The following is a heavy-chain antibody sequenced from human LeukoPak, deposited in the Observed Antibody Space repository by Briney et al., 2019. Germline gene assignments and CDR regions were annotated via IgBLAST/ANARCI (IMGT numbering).Heavy chain of an antibody. CDR1: GYTFTGYY. V-gene: IGHV1-2*02. J-gene: IGHJ4*02. CDR2: INPNSGGT. Sequence: ASVKVSCKASGYTFTGYYMHWVRQAPGQGLEWMGWINPNSGGTNYAQKFQGRVTMTRDTSISTAYMELSWLRSDDTAVYYCARGGSIAARLGDYWGQGTLVTVSS. D-gene: IGHD6-6*01. CDR3: ARGGSIAARLGDY.